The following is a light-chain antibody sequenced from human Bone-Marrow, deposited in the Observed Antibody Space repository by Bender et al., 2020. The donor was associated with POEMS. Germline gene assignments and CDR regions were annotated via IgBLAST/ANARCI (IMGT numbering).Light chain of an antibody. Sequence: QSVLTQPPSVSGTPGQRVTISCSGSGSNIGGYPVNWYQQLPGTAPSLLIYTNNERPSGVPDRISGSKSGTSASLAITGLQSDDEAVYFCVAWDASLNGWVFGGGTKLTVL. CDR1: GSNIGGYP. CDR2: TNN. V-gene: IGLV1-44*01. J-gene: IGLJ3*02. CDR3: VAWDASLNGWV.